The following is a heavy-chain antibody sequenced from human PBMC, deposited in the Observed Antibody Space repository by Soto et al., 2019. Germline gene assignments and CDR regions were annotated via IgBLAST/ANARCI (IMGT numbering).Heavy chain of an antibody. J-gene: IGHJ4*02. CDR3: AKEGISRKLDFDY. D-gene: IGHD1-1*01. CDR2: IRETGIGT. V-gene: IGHV3-23*01. CDR1: GFNFRSDA. Sequence: GGSLRLSCAASGFNFRSDAMTWVRQAPGKGLEWVSGIRETGIGTYYADSVKGRFTTSRDNFRNTVDLQMNGLRAEDTAVYYCAKEGISRKLDFDYWGPGIQVTVPS.